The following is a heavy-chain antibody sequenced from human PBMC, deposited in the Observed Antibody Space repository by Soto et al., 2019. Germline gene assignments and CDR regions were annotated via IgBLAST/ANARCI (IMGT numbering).Heavy chain of an antibody. CDR1: GYSFTGHY. J-gene: IGHJ6*02. CDR3: ARDPSSFLGRVYGMDV. CDR2: VNLNTGGT. Sequence: QVQHVQSGAEVKKPGDSVKVSCKASGYSFTGHYMHWVRRAPGQGLEWKGWVNLNTGGTDYAQEFQGRVTMTTATSIRTVYLEVTRLKFDDTAIYYCARDPSSFLGRVYGMDVWGQGTAVTVSS. V-gene: IGHV1-2*02.